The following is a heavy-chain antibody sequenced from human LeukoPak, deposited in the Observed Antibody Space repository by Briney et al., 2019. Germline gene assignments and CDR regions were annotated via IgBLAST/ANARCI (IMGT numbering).Heavy chain of an antibody. CDR2: ISSSSSYI. CDR3: ARDVVARPPPSFDY. J-gene: IGHJ4*02. D-gene: IGHD2-15*01. CDR1: GFTFSSYS. V-gene: IGHV3-21*01. Sequence: GGSLRLSCAASGFTFSSYSMNWVRQAPGKGLEWVSSISSSSSYIYYADSVKGRFTISRDNAKHSLYLQMNSLRAEDTAVYYCARDVVARPPPSFDYWGQGTLVTVSS.